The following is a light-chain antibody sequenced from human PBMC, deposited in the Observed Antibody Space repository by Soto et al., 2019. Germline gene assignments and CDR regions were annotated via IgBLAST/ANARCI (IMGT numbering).Light chain of an antibody. CDR3: SSYAGSNCL. Sequence: QSVLTQPPSASGSPGQSVTISCTGTSSTIGDFNSVSWYQHHPDKAPKLVIYEVNKRPSGVPDRFSGSKSGNTASLTVSGLQAEDEADYYCSSYAGSNCLFGGGTKLT. J-gene: IGLJ2*01. V-gene: IGLV2-8*01. CDR2: EVN. CDR1: SSTIGDFNS.